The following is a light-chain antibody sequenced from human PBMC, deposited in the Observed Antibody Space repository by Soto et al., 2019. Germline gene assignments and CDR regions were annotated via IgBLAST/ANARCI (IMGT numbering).Light chain of an antibody. Sequence: QSALTQPPSVSGSPGQSVTISCTGTSGDVDPYNYVSWYQQHPGRAPKLVIYDVNMRPSGVPDRFSGSKSGDTSSLTISGLQAEDEADYYCCSYVGTHLVGGGTKVTVL. CDR2: DVN. CDR1: SGDVDPYNY. CDR3: CSYVGTHL. J-gene: IGLJ2*01. V-gene: IGLV2-11*01.